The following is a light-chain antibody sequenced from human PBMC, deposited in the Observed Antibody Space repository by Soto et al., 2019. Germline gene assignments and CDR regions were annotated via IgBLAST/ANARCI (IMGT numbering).Light chain of an antibody. J-gene: IGLJ2*01. Sequence: QSVLTQPPSASGTPGQRVTISCSGSSSNIGSNYVYWYQQLPGTAPKLLIYRNNQRPSGVPDRFSGSKSGTSASLAISGLRSEDEADYYCSAWDDSLSGPLFGGVTKVTVL. V-gene: IGLV1-47*01. CDR1: SSNIGSNY. CDR2: RNN. CDR3: SAWDDSLSGPL.